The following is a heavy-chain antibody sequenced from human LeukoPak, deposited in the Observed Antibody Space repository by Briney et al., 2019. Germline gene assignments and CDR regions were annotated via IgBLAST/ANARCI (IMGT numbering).Heavy chain of an antibody. CDR1: GFTFSSYS. CDR2: ISSSSSYI. D-gene: IGHD3-22*01. J-gene: IGHJ4*02. CDR3: ARDPYYYDSSGYHHFDY. Sequence: GGSLRLSCAASGFTFSSYSMNWVRQAPGKGLEWVSSISSSSSYIYYADSVKSRFTISRDNAKNSLYLQMNSLRAEDTAVYYCARDPYYYDSSGYHHFDYWGQGTLVTVSS. V-gene: IGHV3-21*01.